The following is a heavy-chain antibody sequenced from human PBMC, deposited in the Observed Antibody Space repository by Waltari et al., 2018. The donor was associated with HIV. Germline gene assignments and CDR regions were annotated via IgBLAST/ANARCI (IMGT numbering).Heavy chain of an antibody. CDR3: AIDYGDSIYYYYGMDV. D-gene: IGHD4-17*01. V-gene: IGHV4-39*01. J-gene: IGHJ6*02. Sequence: QLQLQESGPGLVKPSETLSLTCTVPGGSISSSSYSWGWIRQPPGKGLEWLGSIYYSGSTYYNPSLKSRVTISVDTSKNQFSLKLSSVTAADTAVYYCAIDYGDSIYYYYGMDVWGQGTTVTVSS. CDR1: GGSISSSSYS. CDR2: IYYSGST.